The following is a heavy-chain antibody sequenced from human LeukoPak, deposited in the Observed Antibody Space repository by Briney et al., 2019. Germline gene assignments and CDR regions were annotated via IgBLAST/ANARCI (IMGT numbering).Heavy chain of an antibody. D-gene: IGHD1-14*01. CDR1: GFSLSNYG. J-gene: IGHJ6*03. V-gene: IGHV3-33*01. CDR3: ARDHRPEIQYYYMDV. CDR2: LLYDGNTK. Sequence: PGGSLRLSCAASGFSLSNYGMHWVRQAPGKGLEWVAALLYDGNTKHYADSVRGRFTISGDISKNTFYVQMNSLTAEDTAVYYCARDHRPEIQYYYMDVWGKGTTVAVSS.